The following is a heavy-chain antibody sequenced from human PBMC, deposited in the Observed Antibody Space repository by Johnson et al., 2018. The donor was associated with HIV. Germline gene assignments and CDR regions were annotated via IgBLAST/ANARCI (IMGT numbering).Heavy chain of an antibody. CDR3: AISIPRPGWGDAFDI. Sequence: VQLVESGGGVVRPGGSLRLSCAASGFTFSSYAMSWVRQAPGKGLEWVSAISGSGGSTYYADSVKGRFTISTDTSKNTLYLQMNALRAEDTAVYYCAISIPRPGWGDAFDIWGQGTMVTVSS. CDR2: ISGSGGST. CDR1: GFTFSSYA. J-gene: IGHJ3*02. V-gene: IGHV3-23*04. D-gene: IGHD3-16*01.